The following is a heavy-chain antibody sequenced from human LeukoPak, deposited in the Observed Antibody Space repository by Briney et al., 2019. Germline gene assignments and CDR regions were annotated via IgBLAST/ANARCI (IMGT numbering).Heavy chain of an antibody. CDR1: GYTFTGYY. CDR3: ARGYYDSSAYYSADY. J-gene: IGHJ4*02. V-gene: IGHV1-2*02. D-gene: IGHD3-22*01. Sequence: ASVKVSCKASGYTFTGYYIHWVRQAPGQGLEWMGWINPNTGDTNYAQKFQGRVTMTRDTSISTAYMELTRLRSDDTAVYYRARGYYDSSAYYSADYWGQGTLVTVSS. CDR2: INPNTGDT.